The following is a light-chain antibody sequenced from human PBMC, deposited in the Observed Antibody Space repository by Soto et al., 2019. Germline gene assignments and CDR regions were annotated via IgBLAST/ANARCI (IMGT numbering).Light chain of an antibody. CDR1: QGIANF. V-gene: IGKV1-9*01. CDR3: QQLNSFPIP. J-gene: IGKJ3*01. CDR2: GAS. Sequence: IQLTQSPSSLSASVGDRVTISCRASQGIANFLAWYQQKPGKAPKLLIYGASTLQSGVPSRFSGSGSGTDFTLTISRLQPEDFATYYCQQLNSFPIPCGPGTKVDIK.